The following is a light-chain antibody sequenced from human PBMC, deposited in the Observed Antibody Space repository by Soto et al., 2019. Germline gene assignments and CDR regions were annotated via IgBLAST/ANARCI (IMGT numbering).Light chain of an antibody. CDR1: QSVSSGY. J-gene: IGKJ2*01. CDR3: QQYGNSPET. V-gene: IGKV3D-20*01. CDR2: DTS. Sequence: EIVLTQSPGTLSLSPGERATLSCGASQSVSSGYLAWYQQKPGLAPRLLIYDTSTRATGIPDRFSGSGSGTDFTLTISRLEPDDFAVYYCQQYGNSPETFGQGTKLEIK.